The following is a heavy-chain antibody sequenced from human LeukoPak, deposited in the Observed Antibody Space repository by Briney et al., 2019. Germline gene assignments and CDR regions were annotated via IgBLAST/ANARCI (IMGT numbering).Heavy chain of an antibody. CDR3: ARSLVATITDYYYMDV. CDR2: ISAYNGNT. J-gene: IGHJ6*03. V-gene: IGHV1-18*01. CDR1: GYTFTSYG. Sequence: ASVKVSCKASGYTFTSYGISWVRQAPGQGLEWMGWISAYNGNTNYAQKLQGRVTTTTDTSTSTAYMELRSLRSDDTAVYYCARSLVATITDYYYMDVWGKGTTVTVSS. D-gene: IGHD5-12*01.